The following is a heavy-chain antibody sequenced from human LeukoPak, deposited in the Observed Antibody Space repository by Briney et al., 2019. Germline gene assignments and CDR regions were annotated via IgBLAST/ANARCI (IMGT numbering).Heavy chain of an antibody. Sequence: ASVTVSFKASGYTFTDYYMHWVRQARGKGREGMGWMNHKSGNNGYAQKFQGRVTMTRNTSISTAYMELSSLRSEDTAVYYCARGLAVVAATPNFVSGMDVWGQGTTVTVSS. J-gene: IGHJ6*02. V-gene: IGHV1-8*02. D-gene: IGHD2-15*01. CDR3: ARGLAVVAATPNFVSGMDV. CDR2: MNHKSGNN. CDR1: GYTFTDYY.